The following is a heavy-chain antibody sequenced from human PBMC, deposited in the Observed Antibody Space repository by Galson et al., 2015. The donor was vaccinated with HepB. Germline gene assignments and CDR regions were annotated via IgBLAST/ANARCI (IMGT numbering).Heavy chain of an antibody. CDR3: ARHVGLWGFDY. D-gene: IGHD3-16*01. V-gene: IGHV4-59*08. CDR2: IYYSGGT. J-gene: IGHJ4*02. Sequence: QVQLQESGPGLVKPSETLSLTCTVSGGSISGYYWSWIRQPPGKGLEWIANIYYSGGTKYNPSLKSRATISVDTSKNQFSLKLSSVTAADTAVYYRARHVGLWGFDYWGQGTLVTVSS. CDR1: GGSISGYY.